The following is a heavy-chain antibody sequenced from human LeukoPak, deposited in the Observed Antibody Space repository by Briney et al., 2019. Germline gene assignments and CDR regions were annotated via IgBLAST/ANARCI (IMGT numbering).Heavy chain of an antibody. CDR1: GGSISSYY. Sequence: SETLSLTCTVSGGSISSYYWSWVRQPPGKGLEWIGYIYYSGSTNYNPSLKSRVTISVDTSKNHFSLKLSSVTAADTAVYYCARDQLGWADYWGQGTLVTVSS. CDR2: IYYSGST. V-gene: IGHV4-59*01. J-gene: IGHJ4*02. CDR3: ARDQLGWADY. D-gene: IGHD7-27*01.